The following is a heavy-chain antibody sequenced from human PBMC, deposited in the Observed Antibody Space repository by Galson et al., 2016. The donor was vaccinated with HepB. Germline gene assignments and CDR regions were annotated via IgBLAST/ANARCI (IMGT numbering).Heavy chain of an antibody. V-gene: IGHV4-61*01. CDR3: ARQNEGRWTVWYDP. CDR1: GGSISSDSYY. Sequence: LSLTCSVSGGSISSDSYYWSWIRQSPGKGLERIGSINYSGRTNHNLALKSRVTISADTSKNQISLRLSSVTAADTAVYYCARQNEGRWTVWYDPWGQGTLVTVSS. J-gene: IGHJ5*02. D-gene: IGHD3-10*01. CDR2: INYSGRT.